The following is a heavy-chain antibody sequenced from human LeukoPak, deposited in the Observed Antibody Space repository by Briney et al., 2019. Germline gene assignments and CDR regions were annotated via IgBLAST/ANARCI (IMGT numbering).Heavy chain of an antibody. D-gene: IGHD3-10*01. Sequence: GGTLRLSCVASGFTFSTYGMSWVRQTLGKGLQWVANIREDGSEKYYLDSVRGRFTISRDNAKNSLYLQMNSLRAEDTAVYYCARVDRFGESTHYFDDWGQGTLVTVSS. V-gene: IGHV3-7*01. CDR3: ARVDRFGESTHYFDD. CDR2: IREDGSEK. CDR1: GFTFSTYG. J-gene: IGHJ4*02.